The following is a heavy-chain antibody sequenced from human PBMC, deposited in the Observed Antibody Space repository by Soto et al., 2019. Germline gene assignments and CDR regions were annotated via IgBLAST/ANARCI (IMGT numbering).Heavy chain of an antibody. V-gene: IGHV3-21*01. CDR3: ARVVYFDSRAYRL. CDR2: ISGGSSYI. J-gene: IGHJ6*04. D-gene: IGHD3-22*01. CDR1: GFSFSGCN. Sequence: VGSLRLSCAASGFSFSGCNMNWGRQAPGKGLEWVSSISGGSSYIYYADSVQGRFTISRDNAKNSVYLQMNSLRAEDTAVYDCARVVYFDSRAYRLGGKGCRVPSPQ.